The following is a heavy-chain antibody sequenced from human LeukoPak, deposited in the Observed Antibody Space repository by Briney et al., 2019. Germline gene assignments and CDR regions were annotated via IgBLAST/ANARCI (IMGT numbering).Heavy chain of an antibody. J-gene: IGHJ4*02. V-gene: IGHV4-34*01. Sequence: SETLSLTCAVYGESLNSYYWSWARQPPGEGLEWIGEIYESGTTEYNPSLKSRVTISMVPSKQQFSLSLSSVTAADTAVYYCARGAWATRLGSWGLGTPVIVSS. CDR2: IYESGTT. CDR1: GESLNSYY. CDR3: ARGAWATRLGS. D-gene: IGHD2-15*01.